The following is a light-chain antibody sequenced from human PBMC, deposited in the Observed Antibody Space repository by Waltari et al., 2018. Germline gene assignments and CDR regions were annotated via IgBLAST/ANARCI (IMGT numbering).Light chain of an antibody. CDR1: SSDAGSYNL. CDR2: EVS. CDR3: CSYAGSSTLV. V-gene: IGLV2-23*02. J-gene: IGLJ2*01. Sequence: SALTPPASVSGSPGQSTTISCTGTSSDAGSYNLVSWYQQHPGKAPKLMISEVSKRPSGVSNRFSGSKSGNTASLTISGLQAEDEADYYCCSYAGSSTLVFGGGTKLTVL.